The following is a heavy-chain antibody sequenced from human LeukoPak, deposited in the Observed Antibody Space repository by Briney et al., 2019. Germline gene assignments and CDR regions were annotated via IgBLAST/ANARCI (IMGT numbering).Heavy chain of an antibody. D-gene: IGHD1-26*01. Sequence: GGSLRLSCTVSGFTFCDYAINWVRQAPGKGLEWVGFIRSKTFDERAESAAAVKGRFPISRDDSKTIAYLQMNSLKPGDTDVDYCTRDRGSSTLGDYWGQGTLVTVSS. CDR2: IRSKTFDERA. V-gene: IGHV3-49*04. CDR1: GFTFCDYA. J-gene: IGHJ4*02. CDR3: TRDRGSSTLGDY.